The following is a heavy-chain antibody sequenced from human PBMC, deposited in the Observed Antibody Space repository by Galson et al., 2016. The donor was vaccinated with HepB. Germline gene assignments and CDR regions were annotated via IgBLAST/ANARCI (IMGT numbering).Heavy chain of an antibody. CDR2: INHSGIT. CDR1: GGPFNYYY. D-gene: IGHD3-3*01. J-gene: IGHJ6*01. Sequence: SETLSLTCAVYGGPFNYYYWSWIRQAPGKGLEWIGEINHSGITNYNQSLESRVSISVDTSKNQFSLKLLSLTAADTALYYGARDGARITIAGVLVISGGMDVWGQGTTVNFSP. V-gene: IGHV4-34*01. CDR3: ARDGARITIAGVLVISGGMDV.